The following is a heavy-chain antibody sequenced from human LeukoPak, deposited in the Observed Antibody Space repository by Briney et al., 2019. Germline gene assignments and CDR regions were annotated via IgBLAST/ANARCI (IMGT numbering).Heavy chain of an antibody. CDR2: ISGSGGST. V-gene: IGHV3-23*01. Sequence: GGSLRLSCAASGFTFSDYYMSWIRQAPGKGLEWVSAISGSGGSTYYADSVKGRFTISRDNSKNTLYLQMNSLRAEDTAVYYCAKDSKWSHFDYWGQGTLVTVSS. CDR3: AKDSKWSHFDY. D-gene: IGHD2-15*01. J-gene: IGHJ4*02. CDR1: GFTFSDYY.